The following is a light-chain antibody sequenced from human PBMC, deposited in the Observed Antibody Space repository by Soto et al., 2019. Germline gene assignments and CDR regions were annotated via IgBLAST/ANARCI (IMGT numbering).Light chain of an antibody. CDR1: QSVSDN. J-gene: IGKJ2*01. CDR2: GAS. CDR3: QQYGSSPLYT. V-gene: IGKV3-15*01. Sequence: EIVMTQSPATLSVSPGERATLSCRASQSVSDNLAWYQQRPGQAPRLLIYGASIRAAGIPARISGSGSGTEFTLTISSLQSEDFGVYYCQQYGSSPLYTFGQGTKLEIK.